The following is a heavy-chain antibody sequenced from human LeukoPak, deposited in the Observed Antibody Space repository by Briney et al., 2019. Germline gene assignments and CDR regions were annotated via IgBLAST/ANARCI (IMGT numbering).Heavy chain of an antibody. J-gene: IGHJ4*02. CDR2: ISLSGLT. CDR1: GGSISSTNW. Sequence: SGTLSLICGVSGGSISSTNWWSWVRQSPGQGLEWIGEISLSGLTNYNPSLKSRVSMSLDKSKNHLSLKLTSVTAADTAVYYCSRESGAFSPYGYWGQGTLVTVSS. V-gene: IGHV4-4*02. D-gene: IGHD1-26*01. CDR3: SRESGAFSPYGY.